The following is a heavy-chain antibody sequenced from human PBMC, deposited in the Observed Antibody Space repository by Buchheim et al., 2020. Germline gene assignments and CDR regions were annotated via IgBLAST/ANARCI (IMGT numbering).Heavy chain of an antibody. J-gene: IGHJ4*02. CDR3: ASEYYYDSSGYPY. V-gene: IGHV4-59*12. Sequence: QVQLQESGPGLVKPSETLSLTCTVSGGSISSYYWSWIRQPPGKGLEWIGYIYYSGSTNYNPSLKSRVTISVDRSKNQFSLKLSSVTAADTAVYYCASEYYYDSSGYPYWGQGTL. CDR1: GGSISSYY. CDR2: IYYSGST. D-gene: IGHD3-22*01.